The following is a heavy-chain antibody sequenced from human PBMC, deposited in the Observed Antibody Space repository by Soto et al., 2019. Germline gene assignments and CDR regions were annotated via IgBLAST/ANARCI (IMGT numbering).Heavy chain of an antibody. V-gene: IGHV4-31*03. CDR2: IYYSGST. CDR3: ARWWSGSRQGFDP. D-gene: IGHD3-3*01. Sequence: QVQLQESGPGLVKPSQTLSLTCTVSGGSISSGDYYWSWIRQHPGKGLEWIGYIYYSGSTYYNPSFKRRVTTSVDTSKNQFSLKLSSVTAADTAVYYCARWWSGSRQGFDPWGQGTLVTVSS. J-gene: IGHJ5*02. CDR1: GGSISSGDYY.